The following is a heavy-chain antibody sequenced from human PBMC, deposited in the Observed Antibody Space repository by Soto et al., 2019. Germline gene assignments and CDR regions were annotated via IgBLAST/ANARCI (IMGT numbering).Heavy chain of an antibody. V-gene: IGHV3-30-3*01. CDR1: GFTFSSYA. Sequence: QVQLVESGGGLVQPGGSLRLSCAASGFTFSSYAMHWVRQAPGKGLEWVAVISYDGSNKYSADFVKGGFTISRDNATNTLYLLMISRRAEDTAVDYCGRRPPRTISSAGYFDYWGQGTLVTVSS. D-gene: IGHD6-13*01. CDR3: GRRPPRTISSAGYFDY. CDR2: ISYDGSNK. J-gene: IGHJ4*02.